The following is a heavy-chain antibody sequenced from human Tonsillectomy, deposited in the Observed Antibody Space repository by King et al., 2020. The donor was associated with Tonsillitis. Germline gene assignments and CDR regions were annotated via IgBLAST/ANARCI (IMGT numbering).Heavy chain of an antibody. V-gene: IGHV4-59*01. CDR1: GGSMSGYY. CDR3: ARDFGMETYYNRPLYY. J-gene: IGHJ4*02. Sequence: VQLQESGPGLVKPSETLSLTCTVSGGSMSGYYWSWIRQAPGKGPEWIGYIYFSGSTHYNPSLRSRVAISIDTSNNQFSLTLKSVTAADTAVYYCARDFGMETYYNRPLYYGGQGTLVTVSS. CDR2: IYFSGST. D-gene: IGHD3-10*01.